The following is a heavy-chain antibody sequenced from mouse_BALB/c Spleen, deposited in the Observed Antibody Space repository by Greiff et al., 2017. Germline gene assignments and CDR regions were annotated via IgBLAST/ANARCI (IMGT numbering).Heavy chain of an antibody. Sequence: QVQLKESGPDLVAPSQSLSITCTVSGFSLTSYGVHWVRQPPGKGLEWLVVIWSDGSTTYNSALKSRLSISKDNSKSQVFLKMNSLQTDDTAMYYCARHGGTGYAIDYWGQGTSVTVSA. CDR1: GFSLTSYG. J-gene: IGHJ4*01. CDR3: ARHGGTGYAIDY. CDR2: IWSDGST. V-gene: IGHV2-6-2*01. D-gene: IGHD1-1*02.